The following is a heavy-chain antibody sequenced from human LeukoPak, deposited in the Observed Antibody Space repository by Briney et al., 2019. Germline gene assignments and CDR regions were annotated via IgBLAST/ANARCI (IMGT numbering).Heavy chain of an antibody. CDR3: ARREVHYDRSGYQTYYFDY. Sequence: SETLSPTCAVYGGSFSGYYWSWIRQPPGKGLEWIGEINHSGSTNYNPSLKSRVTISVDTSKNQFSLKLSSVTAADTAVYYCARREVHYDRSGYQTYYFDYWGQGTLVTVSS. CDR1: GGSFSGYY. D-gene: IGHD3-22*01. J-gene: IGHJ4*02. CDR2: INHSGST. V-gene: IGHV4-34*01.